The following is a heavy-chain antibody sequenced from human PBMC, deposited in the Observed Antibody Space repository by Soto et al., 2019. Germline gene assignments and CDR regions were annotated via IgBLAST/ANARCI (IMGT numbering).Heavy chain of an antibody. CDR3: ARSKRTVDFDY. J-gene: IGHJ4*02. CDR2: IYPGDSET. CDR1: GYSFTSYW. D-gene: IGHD4-17*01. Sequence: PGESLKISCKGSGYSFTSYWIGWVRQMPGKGLEWMGIIYPGDSETRYSPSFQGQVTISADKSIRAAYLQWSSLKASDSAMYYCARSKRTVDFDYWGQGTLVTVSS. V-gene: IGHV5-51*01.